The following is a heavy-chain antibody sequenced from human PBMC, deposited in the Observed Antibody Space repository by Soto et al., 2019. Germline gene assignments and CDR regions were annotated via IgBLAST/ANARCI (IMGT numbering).Heavy chain of an antibody. V-gene: IGHV1-69*06. CDR3: ARLGKDYYGSGSYYQYYYGMEV. CDR2: IIPIFGTA. Sequence: ASVKVSCKASGCTFSSYAISWVRQAPGQGLEWMGGIIPIFGTANYAQKFQGRVTITADKSTSTAYMELSSLRSEDTAVYYCARLGKDYYGSGSYYQYYYGMEVWGQGTTVNVSS. CDR1: GCTFSSYA. D-gene: IGHD3-10*01. J-gene: IGHJ6*01.